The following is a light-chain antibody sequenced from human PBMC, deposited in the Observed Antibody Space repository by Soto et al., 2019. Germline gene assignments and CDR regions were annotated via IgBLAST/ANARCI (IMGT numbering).Light chain of an antibody. CDR2: DND. CDR3: QVWDGTSEHVV. J-gene: IGLJ2*01. V-gene: IGLV3-21*02. CDR1: NLGIKY. Sequence: SYELTQTPSVSVAPGQTAIITCAGNNLGIKYVHWYQQKPGQAPVLGVHDNDDRPSGIPERFSGSKSGDMATLTINRVEAGDEADYYCQVWDGTSEHVVFGGGTKLTVL.